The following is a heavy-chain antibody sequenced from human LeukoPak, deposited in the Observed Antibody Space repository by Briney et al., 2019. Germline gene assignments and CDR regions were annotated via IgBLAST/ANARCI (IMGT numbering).Heavy chain of an antibody. V-gene: IGHV3-7*01. D-gene: IGHD2-15*01. J-gene: IGHJ4*02. Sequence: GGSLRLSCAASGFTFNSYWMTWVRQAPGKGLEWVANIKQDGSEKYYVDSVKGRFTISRDNAKNSLYLQMNSLRAEDTAVYYCARVGSIYCSGGSCYLFDYWGQGSLVTVSS. CDR2: IKQDGSEK. CDR3: ARVGSIYCSGGSCYLFDY. CDR1: GFTFNSYW.